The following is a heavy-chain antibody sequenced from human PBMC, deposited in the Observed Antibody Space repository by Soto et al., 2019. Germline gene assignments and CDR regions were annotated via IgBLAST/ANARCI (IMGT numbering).Heavy chain of an antibody. CDR2: IRSKAYGGTT. J-gene: IGHJ4*02. V-gene: IGHV3-49*03. D-gene: IGHD2-2*01. CDR1: GFTFGDYA. Sequence: GGSLRLSCTASGFTFGDYAMSWFRQAPGKGLEWVGFIRSKAYGGTTEYAASVKGRFTISRDDSKSIAYLQMNSLKTEDTAVYYCTRARDFYCSSTSCRIVGGPVGYWGQGTLVTVSS. CDR3: TRARDFYCSSTSCRIVGGPVGY.